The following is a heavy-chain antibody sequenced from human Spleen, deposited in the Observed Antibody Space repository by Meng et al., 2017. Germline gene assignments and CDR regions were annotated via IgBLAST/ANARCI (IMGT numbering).Heavy chain of an antibody. V-gene: IGHV4-34*01. CDR1: GGSFSDYY. D-gene: IGHD4-11*01. CDR3: ARGPTTMAHDFDY. J-gene: IGHJ4*02. Sequence: QVHLQQWGGGLLKPSETPSLTCVVSGGSFSDYYWSWIRQPPGKGLEWIGEINHSGSTNYNPSLESRATISVDTSQNNLSLKLSSVTAADSAVYYCARGPTTMAHDFDYWGQGTLVTVSS. CDR2: INHSGST.